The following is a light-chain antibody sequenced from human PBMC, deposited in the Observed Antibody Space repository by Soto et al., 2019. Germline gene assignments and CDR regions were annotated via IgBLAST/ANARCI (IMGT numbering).Light chain of an antibody. CDR2: DST. CDR3: HQRNQ. CDR1: QSVRSSF. Sequence: EIVMTQSPATLSVSPGERATLSCRASQSVRSSFLAWYQQIPGQPPRLLIYDSTNRAAGIPARFSGSRSGTDFTLTISSVEPEDFAMYYCHQRNQFGQGTRLEIK. V-gene: IGKV3-11*01. J-gene: IGKJ5*01.